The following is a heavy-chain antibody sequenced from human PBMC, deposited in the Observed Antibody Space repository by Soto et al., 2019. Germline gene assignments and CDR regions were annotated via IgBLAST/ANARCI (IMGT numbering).Heavy chain of an antibody. CDR2: INPKSGGT. CDR3: ARGDSTDCSNGVCSFFYNHDMDV. V-gene: IGHV1-2*04. CDR1: GYSFTEYH. Sequence: ASLKGSFKASGYSFTEYHIHWLRQAPGQGLEWLGRINPKSGGTSTAQKFQGWVTMTTDTSISTASMELTRLTSDDTAIYYCARGDSTDCSNGVCSFFYNHDMDVWGQGTTVTVSS. J-gene: IGHJ6*02. D-gene: IGHD2-8*01.